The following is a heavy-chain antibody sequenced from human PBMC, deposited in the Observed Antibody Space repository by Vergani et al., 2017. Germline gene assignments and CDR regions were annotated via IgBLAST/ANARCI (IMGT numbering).Heavy chain of an antibody. CDR2: IYYSGST. CDR3: ARSGGGIDYGDYSIDY. D-gene: IGHD4-17*01. Sequence: QVQLQESGPGLVKPSETLSLTCTVSGGSISSYYWSWIRQPPGKGLEWIGYIYYSGSTNYNPSLKSRVTISVDKSKNQFSLKLSSVTAADTAVYYCARSGGGIDYGDYSIDYWGQGTLVTVSS. J-gene: IGHJ4*02. V-gene: IGHV4-59*12. CDR1: GGSISSYY.